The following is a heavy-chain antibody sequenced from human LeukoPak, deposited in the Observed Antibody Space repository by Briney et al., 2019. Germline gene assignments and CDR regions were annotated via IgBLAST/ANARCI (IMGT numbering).Heavy chain of an antibody. D-gene: IGHD3-9*01. CDR3: ARGGSLRYFDWLPEADAFDI. CDR1: GYTFTSYG. J-gene: IGHJ3*02. Sequence: ASVKVSCKASGYTFTSYGISWVRQPPGQGLEWVGWISAYNGNTNYAQKRQGRVTMTTHTSTSTAYMKLRSLRSDDTAVYYCARGGSLRYFDWLPEADAFDIWGQGTMVTVSS. V-gene: IGHV1-18*01. CDR2: ISAYNGNT.